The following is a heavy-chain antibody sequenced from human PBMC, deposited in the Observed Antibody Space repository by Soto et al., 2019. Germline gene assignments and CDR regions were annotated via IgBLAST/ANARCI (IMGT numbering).Heavy chain of an antibody. CDR1: GGSISSGGYF. J-gene: IGHJ4*02. CDR2: IYYSGRT. Sequence: SETLSLTCTVSGGSISSGGYFWSWVRRHPGKGLEWIGNIYYSGRTYYNPSLKSRVTISVDTSKNQFSLKLSSVTAADTAVYYCARFAKEENPKVGSWYYFDYWGQGTRVTVSS. CDR3: ARFAKEENPKVGSWYYFDY. D-gene: IGHD6-13*01. V-gene: IGHV4-31*03.